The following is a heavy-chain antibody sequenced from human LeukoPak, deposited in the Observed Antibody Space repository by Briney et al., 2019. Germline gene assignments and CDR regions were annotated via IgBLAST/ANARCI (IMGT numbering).Heavy chain of an antibody. V-gene: IGHV5-51*01. J-gene: IGHJ5*02. CDR2: IYPGDSDT. D-gene: IGHD2-2*01. CDR1: GYSFTSYW. CDR3: ARLGLVVPAAIIVGPPNWFDP. Sequence: PGGSLGLSCKGSGYSFTSYWIGWVRQMPGKGLEWMGIIYPGDSDTRYSPPFQGQVTISADKSISTAYLQWSSLKASDTAMYYCARLGLVVPAAIIVGPPNWFDPWGQGTLVTVSS.